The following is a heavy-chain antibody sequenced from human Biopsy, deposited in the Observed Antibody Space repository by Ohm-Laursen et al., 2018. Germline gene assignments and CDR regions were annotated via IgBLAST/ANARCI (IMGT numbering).Heavy chain of an antibody. CDR1: RDSFINYW. CDR3: VRPGCPSHCSGGYCATGWFDS. J-gene: IGHJ5*01. Sequence: ASLRISCKGSRDSFINYWIGWVRQMPGKGLEYMGIIYPEDSDTRYSPSFQGQVIISVDMSISTAYLQWSSLKAADSGMYYCVRPGCPSHCSGGYCATGWFDSWGQGTLVTVSS. D-gene: IGHD2-15*01. CDR2: IYPEDSDT. V-gene: IGHV5-51*01.